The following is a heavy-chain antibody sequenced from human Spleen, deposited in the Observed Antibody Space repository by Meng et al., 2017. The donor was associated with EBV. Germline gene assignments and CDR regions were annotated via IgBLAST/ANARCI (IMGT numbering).Heavy chain of an antibody. CDR1: GFTFSRAY. D-gene: IGHD3-10*01. J-gene: IGHJ4*02. V-gene: IGHV3-15*04. Sequence: EVELVGCGGGLVNPGGSCRLACVASGFTFSRAYMTWVRQCRGKGLEWIGRIESKNDGGTPYYAAPVKDRFIISRDDSKNTVYLQINSLKIEDTAVYYCAVSPDYFGTGLWGQGTLVTVSS. CDR2: IESKNDGGTP. CDR3: AVSPDYFGTGL.